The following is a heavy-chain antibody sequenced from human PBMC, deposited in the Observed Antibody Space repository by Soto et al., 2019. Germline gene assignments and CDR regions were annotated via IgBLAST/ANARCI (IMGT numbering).Heavy chain of an antibody. CDR2: IYYSGST. CDR3: ARGRKWELFPFDP. Sequence: SETLSLTCTVSGGSISSSSYYWGWIRQPPGKGLEWIGSIYYSGSTYYNPSLKSRVTISVDTSKNQFSLKLSSVTAADTAVYYCARGRKWELFPFDPWGQGTLVTVSS. V-gene: IGHV4-39*01. D-gene: IGHD1-26*01. CDR1: GGSISSSSYY. J-gene: IGHJ5*02.